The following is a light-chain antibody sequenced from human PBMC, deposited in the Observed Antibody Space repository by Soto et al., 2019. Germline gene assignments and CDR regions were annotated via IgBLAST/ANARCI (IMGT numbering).Light chain of an antibody. Sequence: DIQMTQSPSTLSASVGDRVTITCRASQSISGWLAWYQQKPGKPPKLLIYDASSLEGGVPSRFSGSGSGTDFTLTISRLEPEDFAVYYCHQYGDSPQTFGQGTKVDIK. V-gene: IGKV1-5*01. J-gene: IGKJ1*01. CDR2: DAS. CDR3: HQYGDSPQT. CDR1: QSISGW.